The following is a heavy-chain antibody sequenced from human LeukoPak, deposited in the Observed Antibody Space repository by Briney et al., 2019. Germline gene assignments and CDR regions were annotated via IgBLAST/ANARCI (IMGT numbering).Heavy chain of an antibody. Sequence: SETLSLTCTASGGSISSSSYYWGWIRQPPGKGLEWIGSIYYSGSTYYNPSLKSRVTISVDTSKNQFSLKLSSVTAADTAVYYCAREITMVRGVRREDWFDPWGQGTLVTVSS. CDR1: GGSISSSSYY. D-gene: IGHD3-10*01. CDR2: IYYSGST. V-gene: IGHV4-39*07. J-gene: IGHJ5*02. CDR3: AREITMVRGVRREDWFDP.